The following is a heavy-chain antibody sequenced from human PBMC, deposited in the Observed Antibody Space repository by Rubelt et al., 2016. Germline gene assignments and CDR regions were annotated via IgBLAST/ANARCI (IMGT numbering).Heavy chain of an antibody. CDR2: ISSSSSYT. Sequence: GFTFSSYGMHWVRQAPGKGLEWVSYISSSSSYTNYADSVKGRFTISRDNVKNPLYLQMNSLRAEDTAVYYCARDSYYDILTGYYWAGVDYGMDVWGQGTTVTVSS. D-gene: IGHD3-9*01. CDR1: GFTFSSYG. J-gene: IGHJ6*02. V-gene: IGHV3-21*05. CDR3: ARDSYYDILTGYYWAGVDYGMDV.